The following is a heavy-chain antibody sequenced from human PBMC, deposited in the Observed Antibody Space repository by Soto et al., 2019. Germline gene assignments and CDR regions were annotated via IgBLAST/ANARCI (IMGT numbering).Heavy chain of an antibody. CDR1: GGSISSSPYY. J-gene: IGHJ4*02. Sequence: SETLSLTCAVSGGSISSSPYYGGWIRQPPGKGLEWLGTIYYSGTTSYNPSLKSRVIISVDTSNNQLFLKLRSVTAADTAVYYCARHRQYYDTSGYQQRYFDYWGQGTQVTVSS. V-gene: IGHV4-39*01. CDR3: ARHRQYYDTSGYQQRYFDY. D-gene: IGHD3-22*01. CDR2: IYYSGTT.